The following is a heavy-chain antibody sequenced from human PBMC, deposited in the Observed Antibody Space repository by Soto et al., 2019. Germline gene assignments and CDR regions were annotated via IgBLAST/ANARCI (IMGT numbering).Heavy chain of an antibody. Sequence: GGSLRLSCAASGFTFSSYAMSWVRQAPGKGLEWVSAISGSGGSTYYADSVKGRFTISRDNSKKMLYLQMNSLRAEDTALYYCATETGYCSSTSCYWAEYFQHWGQGTLVTVSS. V-gene: IGHV3-23*01. D-gene: IGHD2-2*01. CDR3: ATETGYCSSTSCYWAEYFQH. CDR1: GFTFSSYA. CDR2: ISGSGGST. J-gene: IGHJ1*01.